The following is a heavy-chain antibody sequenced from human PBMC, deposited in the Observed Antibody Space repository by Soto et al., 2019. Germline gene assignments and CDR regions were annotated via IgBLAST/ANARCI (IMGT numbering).Heavy chain of an antibody. D-gene: IGHD2-2*03. Sequence: ASVKVSCKASGYTFTSYDFNWVRQAPGQGLEWMGWVNPNSGDTDYARKFQGRVTMTRNTSIRTAYMELSSLRSEDTAVYYCARASYLDPAFDVWGQGTMVTVSS. V-gene: IGHV1-8*01. CDR1: GYTFTSYD. J-gene: IGHJ3*01. CDR3: ARASYLDPAFDV. CDR2: VNPNSGDT.